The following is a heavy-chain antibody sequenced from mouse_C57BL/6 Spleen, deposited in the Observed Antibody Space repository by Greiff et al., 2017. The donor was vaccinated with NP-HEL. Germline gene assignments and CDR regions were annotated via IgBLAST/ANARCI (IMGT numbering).Heavy chain of an antibody. CDR1: GFTFSSYA. Sequence: DVMLVESGEGLVKPGGSLKLSCAASGFTFSSYAMSWVRQTPEKRLEWVAYISSGGDYIYYADTVKGRFTISRDNARNTLYLQMSSLKSEDTAMYYCTRDGYYGGFDYWGQGTTLTVSS. CDR3: TRDGYYGGFDY. CDR2: ISSGGDYI. V-gene: IGHV5-9-1*02. J-gene: IGHJ2*01. D-gene: IGHD2-3*01.